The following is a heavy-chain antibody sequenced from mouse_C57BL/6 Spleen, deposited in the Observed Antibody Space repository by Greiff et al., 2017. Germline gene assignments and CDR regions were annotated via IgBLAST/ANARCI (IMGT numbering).Heavy chain of an antibody. J-gene: IGHJ3*01. CDR1: GYTFTDYY. Sequence: VQLQQSGPELVKPGASVKISCKASGYTFTDYYMNWVKQSHGKSLEWIGDINPNNGGTSYNQKFKGKATLTVDKSSSTAYMELRSLTSEDSAVYYCARSSNYGFAYWGQGTLVTVSA. CDR2: INPNNGGT. D-gene: IGHD2-5*01. V-gene: IGHV1-26*01. CDR3: ARSSNYGFAY.